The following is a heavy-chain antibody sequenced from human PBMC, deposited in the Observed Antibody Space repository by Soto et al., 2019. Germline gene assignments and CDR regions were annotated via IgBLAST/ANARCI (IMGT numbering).Heavy chain of an antibody. V-gene: IGHV4-39*01. CDR1: SCAIRSSRSY. CDR3: ASPKIAFYNWFDP. Sequence: PSETLSLTCPVNSCAIRSSRSYWVSIRQPPGKGLEWIGSIYYSGSTYYNPSLKSRVTISVDTSKNQFSLKLSSVTAADTAVYYCASPKIAFYNWFDPWGQGTLVTVS. J-gene: IGHJ5*02. CDR2: IYYSGST. D-gene: IGHD3-3*02.